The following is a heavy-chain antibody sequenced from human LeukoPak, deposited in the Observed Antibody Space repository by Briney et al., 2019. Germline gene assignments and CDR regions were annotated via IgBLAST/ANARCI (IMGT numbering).Heavy chain of an antibody. CDR3: ARETRGGNYDY. CDR2: ISSHGGST. J-gene: IGHJ4*02. V-gene: IGHV3-64*01. CDR1: RFTFSSYS. D-gene: IGHD1-26*01. Sequence: GGSLRLSCAASRFTFSSYSMNWVRQAPGKGLEYVSAISSHGGSTYYANSVKGRFTISRGNSKNTLYLQMGSLRTEDMAVYYCARETRGGNYDYWGQGTLVTVSS.